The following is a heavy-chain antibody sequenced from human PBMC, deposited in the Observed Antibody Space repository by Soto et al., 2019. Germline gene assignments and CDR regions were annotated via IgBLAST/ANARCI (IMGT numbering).Heavy chain of an antibody. J-gene: IGHJ3*02. Sequence: SETLSLTCTVSGGSISSSSYYWGWIRQPPGKGLEWIGSIYYSGSTYYNPSLKSRVTISVDTSKNQFSLKLSSVTAADTAVYYCARAHRYYDYPDIWGQGTTVTVSS. D-gene: IGHD3-22*01. CDR2: IYYSGST. V-gene: IGHV4-39*01. CDR1: GGSISSSSYY. CDR3: ARAHRYYDYPDI.